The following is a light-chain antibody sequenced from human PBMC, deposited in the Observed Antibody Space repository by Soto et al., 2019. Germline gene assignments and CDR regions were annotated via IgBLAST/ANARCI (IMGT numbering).Light chain of an antibody. Sequence: QSALTQPPSASGTPGQRVTFSCSGSRPNIGSNTVNWYQQLPGTAPKLLIYSNNQRPSGVPDRFSGSKSDTSASLAISGLQSEDEADYYCATWDDNLNGYVFGPGTKLTVL. J-gene: IGLJ1*01. CDR2: SNN. CDR1: RPNIGSNT. V-gene: IGLV1-44*01. CDR3: ATWDDNLNGYV.